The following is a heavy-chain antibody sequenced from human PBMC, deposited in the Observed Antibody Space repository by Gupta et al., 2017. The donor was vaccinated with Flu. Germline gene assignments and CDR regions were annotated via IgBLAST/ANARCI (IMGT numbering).Heavy chain of an antibody. CDR3: TRGGWMIGGGIDCYVDF. CDR1: GFNLAHYA. CDR2: VSADGIAT. V-gene: IGHV3-23*01. J-gene: IGHJ4*02. D-gene: IGHD2-15*01. Sequence: RLLESGGGLVQPGGSLRLSCAASGFNLAHYAMNWVRQSPRKGLEWVAGVSADGIATHYVDSGKGRFTISKDSSKNTRWLQMDNLRGDDSALDYCTRGGWMIGGGIDCYVDFGGQGIRVTVSS.